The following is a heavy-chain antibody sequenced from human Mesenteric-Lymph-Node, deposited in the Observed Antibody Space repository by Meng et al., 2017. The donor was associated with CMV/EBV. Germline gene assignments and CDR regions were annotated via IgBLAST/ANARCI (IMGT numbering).Heavy chain of an antibody. D-gene: IGHD3-10*01. Sequence: SETLSLTCTVSGGSISSYYWNWIRQPAGKGLEWIGRIYTSGSTNYNPSLKSRLTMSVDTSKNQFSLKLSSVTAADTAVYYCASLGEGPMVRGVLAHWGQGTLVTVSS. J-gene: IGHJ4*02. V-gene: IGHV4-4*07. CDR1: GGSISSYY. CDR2: IYTSGST. CDR3: ASLGEGPMVRGVLAH.